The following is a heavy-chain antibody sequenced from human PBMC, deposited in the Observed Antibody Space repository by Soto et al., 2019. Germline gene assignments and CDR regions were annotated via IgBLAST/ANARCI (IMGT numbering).Heavy chain of an antibody. J-gene: IGHJ6*02. D-gene: IGHD6-13*01. Sequence: PSYTLYLTCAFSVGSINSSNWWSWVRQPPGKGLEWIGQIYHSGSTNYNPSLKSRVTISVDKSKNQFSLKLSSVTAADTAVYYCARGSSRKNYHGTDVWGQGTTVTVSS. CDR3: ARGSSRKNYHGTDV. CDR1: VGSINSSNW. V-gene: IGHV4-4*02. CDR2: IYHSGST.